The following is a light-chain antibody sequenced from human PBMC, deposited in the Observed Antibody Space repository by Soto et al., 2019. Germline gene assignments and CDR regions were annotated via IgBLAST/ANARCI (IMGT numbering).Light chain of an antibody. V-gene: IGKV1-39*01. J-gene: IGKJ5*01. CDR2: AAS. CDR3: QQSYSTHTIT. Sequence: DMQMTQSPSSLSGSVGDRVTITCRASQSISSYLNWYQQKPGKAPKLLIYAASSLKRGVPSRFSGSGSATDFTLPISSLKTEDFANYYCQQSYSTHTITFGQGTRLEIK. CDR1: QSISSY.